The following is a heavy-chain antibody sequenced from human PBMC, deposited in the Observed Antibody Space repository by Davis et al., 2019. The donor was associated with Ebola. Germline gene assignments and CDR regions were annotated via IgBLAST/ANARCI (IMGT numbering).Heavy chain of an antibody. CDR3: AKGDLLSG. CDR1: GIIFSSYS. D-gene: IGHD1-26*01. CDR2: ISYDGSNK. V-gene: IGHV3-30*18. Sequence: GGFLRLSVAALGIIFSSYSVRWVRQAPRRGLEWDAVISYDGSNKYYADSVNGRFTISRDNSKNTLYLQMNSLRDEDTAVYYYAKGDLLSGWGQGTLVTVSS. J-gene: IGHJ4*02.